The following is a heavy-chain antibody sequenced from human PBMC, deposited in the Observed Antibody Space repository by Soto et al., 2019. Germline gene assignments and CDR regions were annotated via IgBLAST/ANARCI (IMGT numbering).Heavy chain of an antibody. D-gene: IGHD4-17*01. J-gene: IGHJ4*02. CDR3: ARARSTPVTTD. V-gene: IGHV4-34*01. CDR1: GGSFRNYY. Sequence: SETLSLTCAVYGGSFRNYYWSWIRQPPGKGLEWIGEINHNEVTSYNPSLKSRVTISLDTSNNQFSLKLTSVTAADTAVYYCARARSTPVTTDWGQGTLVTVSS. CDR2: INHNEVT.